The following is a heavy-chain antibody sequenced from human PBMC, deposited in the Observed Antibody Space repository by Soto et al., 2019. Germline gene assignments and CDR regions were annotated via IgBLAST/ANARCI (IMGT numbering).Heavy chain of an antibody. V-gene: IGHV4-59*01. CDR3: ARGDCSSTSCLYYYYCGMDV. Sequence: SETLSLTCTVSGGSISIYYWSWIRHPPGKGLEWIGYIYYSGSTNYSPSLKSRVTISVDTSKNQFSLKLSSVTAADTAVYYCARGDCSSTSCLYYYYCGMDVWGQGTTVTVSS. CDR2: IYYSGST. CDR1: GGSISIYY. J-gene: IGHJ6*02. D-gene: IGHD2-2*01.